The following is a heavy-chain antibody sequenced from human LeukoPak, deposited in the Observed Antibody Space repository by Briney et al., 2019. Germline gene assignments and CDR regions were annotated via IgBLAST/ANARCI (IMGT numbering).Heavy chain of an antibody. D-gene: IGHD3-9*01. Sequence: ASVKVSCKASGYTLTSYGISWGRQAPGHGLEWMGWISAYNGNTNYAQKLQGRVTMTTDTSTSTAYMELRSLRSDDTAVYYCARPQASILTGYSFDYWGQGTLVTVSS. CDR2: ISAYNGNT. J-gene: IGHJ4*02. CDR1: GYTLTSYG. V-gene: IGHV1-18*01. CDR3: ARPQASILTGYSFDY.